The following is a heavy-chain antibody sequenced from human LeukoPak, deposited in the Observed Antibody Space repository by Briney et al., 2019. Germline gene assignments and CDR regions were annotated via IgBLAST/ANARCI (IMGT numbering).Heavy chain of an antibody. Sequence: GRSLRLSCEASGFTFDDYGMHWVRQAPGKGLEWVSTISRNSASVGYVDSVEGRFTISRDNAKKTLYLQMNSLRPEDTALYYCAKDYGYSSSWYDYWGQGTLVTVSS. CDR1: GFTFDDYG. D-gene: IGHD6-13*01. CDR2: ISRNSASV. J-gene: IGHJ4*02. CDR3: AKDYGYSSSWYDY. V-gene: IGHV3-9*01.